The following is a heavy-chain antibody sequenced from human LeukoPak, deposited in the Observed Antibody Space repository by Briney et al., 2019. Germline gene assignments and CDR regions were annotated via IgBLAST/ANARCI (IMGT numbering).Heavy chain of an antibody. J-gene: IGHJ6*02. CDR3: ARVWEYYYDSSGPIYYYYGMDV. D-gene: IGHD3-22*01. Sequence: SETLSLTCTVPGGSISSYYWSWIRQPPGKGLEWIGYIYYSGSTNYNPSLKSRVTISVDTSKTQFSLKLSSVTAADTAVYYCARVWEYYYDSSGPIYYYYGMDVWGQGTTVTVSS. CDR1: GGSISSYY. CDR2: IYYSGST. V-gene: IGHV4-59*01.